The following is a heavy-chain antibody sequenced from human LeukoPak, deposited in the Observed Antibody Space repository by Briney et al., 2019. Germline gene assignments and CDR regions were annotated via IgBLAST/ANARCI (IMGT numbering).Heavy chain of an antibody. CDR1: GFTFSSYG. Sequence: GSLRLPCAASGFTFSSYGMHWVRQAPGKGLEWVAVISYDGSNKYYADSVKGRFTISRDNSKNTLYLQMNSLRAEDTAVYYCARAGGYDSSGYSLKGLFDIWGQGTMVTVSS. J-gene: IGHJ3*02. CDR2: ISYDGSNK. CDR3: ARAGGYDSSGYSLKGLFDI. V-gene: IGHV3-30*03. D-gene: IGHD3-22*01.